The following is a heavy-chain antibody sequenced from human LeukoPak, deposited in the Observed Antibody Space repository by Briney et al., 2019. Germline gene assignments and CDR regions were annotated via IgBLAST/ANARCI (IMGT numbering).Heavy chain of an antibody. J-gene: IGHJ4*02. CDR1: GFNFDDYG. V-gene: IGHV3-20*04. CDR3: AKDLLGIRQFDY. D-gene: IGHD7-27*01. CDR2: ISWNGGST. Sequence: GGSLRLSCAASGFNFDDYGMTWVRQAPGEGLEWVSGISWNGGSTGYVDSVKGRFTISRDNANNSLYLQMNSLRGENTALYYCAKDLLGIRQFDYWGQGTLVTVSS.